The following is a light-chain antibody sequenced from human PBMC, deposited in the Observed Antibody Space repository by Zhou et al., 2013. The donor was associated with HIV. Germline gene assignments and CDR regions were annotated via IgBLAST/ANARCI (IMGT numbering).Light chain of an antibody. Sequence: ETVLTQSPGTLSLSPGESTTLSCRASQSISSNYLAWYQQKPGQAPRLLIFGASTRVTGVADRISGSGSGTDFTLTISCLQSEDFATYYCQQYYDYLWTFGHGTKV. J-gene: IGKJ1*01. CDR2: GAS. V-gene: IGKV3-20*01. CDR1: QSISSNY. CDR3: QQYYDYLWT.